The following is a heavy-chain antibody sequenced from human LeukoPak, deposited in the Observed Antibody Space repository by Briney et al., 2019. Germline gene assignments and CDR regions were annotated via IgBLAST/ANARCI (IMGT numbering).Heavy chain of an antibody. Sequence: SETLSLTCTVSGGSISSYYWSWIRQPPGKGLEWIGYIYYSGSTNCNPSLKSRVTMSVDTSKNQFSLKLSSVTAADTAVYYCARAQITPYSSSSFDYWGQGTLVTVSS. J-gene: IGHJ4*02. CDR1: GGSISSYY. D-gene: IGHD6-6*01. CDR2: IYYSGST. CDR3: ARAQITPYSSSSFDY. V-gene: IGHV4-59*12.